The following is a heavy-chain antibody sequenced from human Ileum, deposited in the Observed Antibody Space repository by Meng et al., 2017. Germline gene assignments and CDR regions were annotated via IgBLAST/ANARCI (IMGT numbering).Heavy chain of an antibody. CDR2: ISQESGRT. CDR1: GDSISSRDW. V-gene: IGHV4-4*02. J-gene: IGHJ4*02. Sequence: VQLQGAGPGLVKPSGTLSLTCAVSGDSISSRDWWSWVRQPPGKGLEWIGEISQESGRTNYNPSLKSRVTISLDKSKNQFSLNLNSVTAADTAVYYCVRNEGYSLGDWGQGTLVTVSS. D-gene: IGHD2-21*01. CDR3: VRNEGYSLGD.